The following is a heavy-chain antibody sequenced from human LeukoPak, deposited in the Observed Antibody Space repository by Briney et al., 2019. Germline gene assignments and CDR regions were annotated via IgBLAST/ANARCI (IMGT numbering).Heavy chain of an antibody. J-gene: IGHJ3*02. CDR2: TIPIFGTA. Sequence: ASVKVSCKASVGTFSSYAISWVRQAPGQGLEWMGGTIPIFGTANYAQKFQGRVTITADKSTSTAYMELSSLRSEDTAVYYCARDERVRFLEWLPDLRANDAFDIWGQGTMVTVSS. CDR3: ARDERVRFLEWLPDLRANDAFDI. CDR1: VGTFSSYA. D-gene: IGHD3-3*01. V-gene: IGHV1-69*06.